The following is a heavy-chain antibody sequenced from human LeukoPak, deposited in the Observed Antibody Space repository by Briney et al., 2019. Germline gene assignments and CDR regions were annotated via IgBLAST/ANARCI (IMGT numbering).Heavy chain of an antibody. CDR3: ARGGDRSFDY. Sequence: PSETLSLTCTVSGGSINSGDYYWVWIRQPPGKGLEWIGSIYYSGSTSYNPSLKSRVTMTVNTSKSQFSLKLSSVTAADTAVYYCARGGDRSFDYWGQGTLVTVSS. CDR2: IYYSGST. J-gene: IGHJ4*02. D-gene: IGHD3-10*01. V-gene: IGHV4-39*07. CDR1: GGSINSGDYY.